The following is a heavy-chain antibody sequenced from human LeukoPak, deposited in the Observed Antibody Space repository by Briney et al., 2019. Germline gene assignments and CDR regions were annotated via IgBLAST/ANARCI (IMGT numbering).Heavy chain of an antibody. V-gene: IGHV3-48*01. CDR2: IRSSSET. J-gene: IGHJ5*02. Sequence: GSLRLSCAASGFIFSQYSMNWVRQAPGEGLEWVSHIRSSSETFYADSVKGRFTISRDNARNSLYLQMNNLRGEDTAIYYCARGAGNSGYGCDLWGQGALVTVSS. CDR3: ARGAGNSGYGCDL. D-gene: IGHD5-12*01. CDR1: GFIFSQYS.